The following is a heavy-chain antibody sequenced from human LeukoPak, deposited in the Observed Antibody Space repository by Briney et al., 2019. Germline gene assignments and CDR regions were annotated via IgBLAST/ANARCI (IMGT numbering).Heavy chain of an antibody. CDR2: IHSSGST. V-gene: IGHV4-4*07. Sequence: PSETLPLTCTFSGGSISSYYWSWIRQPAGKGLEWIGRIHSSGSTNYNPSLKSRVTMSVDTSKNQFSLRLSSVTAADTAVYYCARGSMTTVTSWGQGTLVTVSS. CDR3: ARGSMTTVTS. CDR1: GGSISSYY. D-gene: IGHD4-17*01. J-gene: IGHJ5*02.